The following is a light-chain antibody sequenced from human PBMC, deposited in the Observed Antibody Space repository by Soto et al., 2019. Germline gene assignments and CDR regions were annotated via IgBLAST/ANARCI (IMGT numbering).Light chain of an antibody. V-gene: IGLV2-14*01. Sequence: QPVLTQPASVSGPPGQSITISCTGTSSDVGGYNYVSWYQHHPGKAPKLMIYEVTNRPSGVSNRFSGSKSGNTASLPLSGLQGEDEADYYRSSYTTTNTYVFGTGTKLTVL. J-gene: IGLJ1*01. CDR1: SSDVGGYNY. CDR2: EVT. CDR3: SSYTTTNTYV.